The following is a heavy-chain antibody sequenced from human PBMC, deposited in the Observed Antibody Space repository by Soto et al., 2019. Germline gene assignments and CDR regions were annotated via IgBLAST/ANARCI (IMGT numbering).Heavy chain of an antibody. CDR1: GFTFSNAW. J-gene: IGHJ6*02. CDR3: TTDGYCTNGVCYDYYYYGMDV. V-gene: IGHV3-15*07. CDR2: IKSKTDGGTT. D-gene: IGHD2-8*01. Sequence: EVQLVESGGGLVKPGGSLRLSCAASGFTFSNAWMNWVRQAPGKGLEWVGRIKSKTDGGTTDYAAPVKGRFTISRDDSKNTLYLQMNSLKTEDTAVYYCTTDGYCTNGVCYDYYYYGMDVSGQGTTVTLSS.